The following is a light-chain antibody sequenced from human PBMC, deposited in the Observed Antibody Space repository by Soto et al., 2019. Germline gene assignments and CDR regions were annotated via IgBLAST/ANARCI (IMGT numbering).Light chain of an antibody. J-gene: IGLJ1*01. CDR1: STDVGGYNY. CDR3: VAYIVTDTAFV. V-gene: IGLV2-14*01. CDR2: EVN. Sequence: QSVLAQPSSVSGSPGPSITISCTGTSTDVGGYNYVSWYQHHPGKGPKLIIYEVNNRPSGVSDRFSGSKSGNKAPLTISKFVAEDESVYYCVAYIVTDTAFVVGTGTKVNVL.